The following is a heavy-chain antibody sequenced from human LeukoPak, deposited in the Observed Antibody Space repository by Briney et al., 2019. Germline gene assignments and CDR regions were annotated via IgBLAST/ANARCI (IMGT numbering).Heavy chain of an antibody. V-gene: IGHV4-34*01. CDR2: INHSGSA. CDR1: GGSFSGYY. Sequence: SETLSLTCAVYGGSFSGYYWSWIRQPPGKGLEWIGEINHSGSANYNPSLKSRVTISVDTSKNQFSLKLSSVPAADTAVYYCARAPSLYGSGSYYTPYYYYGMDVWGKGTTVTVSS. J-gene: IGHJ6*04. CDR3: ARAPSLYGSGSYYTPYYYYGMDV. D-gene: IGHD3-10*01.